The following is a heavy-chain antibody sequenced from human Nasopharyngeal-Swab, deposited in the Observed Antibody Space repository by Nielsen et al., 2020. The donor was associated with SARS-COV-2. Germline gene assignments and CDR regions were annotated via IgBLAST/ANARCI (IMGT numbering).Heavy chain of an antibody. CDR1: GGSISSNTW. V-gene: IGHV4-4*02. Sequence: SETLSLTCAVSGGSISSNTWWGWVRQTPGMGLEWIGEIIHSGGTNYNPALKSRVTISVDKSKNQLSLEVTSVTAADTAVYYCSRHYYYYMDIWDKGTTVTVSS. CDR2: IIHSGGT. J-gene: IGHJ6*03. CDR3: SRHYYYYMDI.